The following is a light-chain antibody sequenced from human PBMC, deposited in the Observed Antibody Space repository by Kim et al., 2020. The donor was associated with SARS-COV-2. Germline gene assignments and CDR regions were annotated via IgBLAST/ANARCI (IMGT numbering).Light chain of an antibody. J-gene: IGKJ5*01. CDR1: PSFRTY. V-gene: IGKV3-11*01. Sequence: APLSLPPGQRATLTRMAAPSFRTYIAWYQQKPGQSPRLLLSDASKWATGIPARFRGSGSVTEFTLTIGTLEPEVSAVYYCQQRCNFGQGTRLEIK. CDR3: QQRCN. CDR2: DAS.